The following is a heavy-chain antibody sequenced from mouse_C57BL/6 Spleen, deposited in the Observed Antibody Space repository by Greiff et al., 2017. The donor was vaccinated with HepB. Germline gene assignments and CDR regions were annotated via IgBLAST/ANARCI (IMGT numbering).Heavy chain of an antibody. CDR3: ARDGDYDYPWFAY. Sequence: EVELMESGGGLVKPGGSLKLSCAASGFTFSSYAMSWVRQTPEKRLERVATISDGGSYTDYPDNVKDRFTISRDNAKNNLYLQMSHLKSEDTAMYYCARDGDYDYPWFAYWGQGTLVTVSA. V-gene: IGHV5-4*01. CDR1: GFTFSSYA. CDR2: ISDGGSYT. D-gene: IGHD2-4*01. J-gene: IGHJ3*01.